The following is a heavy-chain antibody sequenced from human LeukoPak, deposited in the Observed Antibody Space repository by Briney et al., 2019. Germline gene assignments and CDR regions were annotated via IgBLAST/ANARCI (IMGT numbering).Heavy chain of an antibody. CDR2: INGIGGST. CDR3: AKEPAARSFDY. J-gene: IGHJ4*02. V-gene: IGHV3-23*01. CDR1: GFTFSSYA. Sequence: GGSLRLSCAASGFTFSSYAMSWVRQAPGKGLEWVSAINGIGGSTYYADSVKGRFIISRDNSKNTVYLQMNSLRGEDTAVYYCAKEPAARSFDYWGQGTLVTVSS.